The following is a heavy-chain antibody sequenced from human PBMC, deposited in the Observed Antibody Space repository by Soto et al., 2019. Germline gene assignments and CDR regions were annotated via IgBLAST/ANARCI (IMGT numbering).Heavy chain of an antibody. CDR1: GFTFSSYA. D-gene: IGHD3-22*01. V-gene: IGHV3-30-3*01. CDR3: ARGDGYDSSGSLGY. CDR2: ISYDGSNK. Sequence: PGGSLRLSCAASGFTFSSYAMHWVRQAPGKGLEWVAVISYDGSNKYYADSVKGRFTISRDNSKNTLYLQMNSLRAEDTAVYYCARGDGYDSSGSLGYWGQGTLVTVFS. J-gene: IGHJ4*02.